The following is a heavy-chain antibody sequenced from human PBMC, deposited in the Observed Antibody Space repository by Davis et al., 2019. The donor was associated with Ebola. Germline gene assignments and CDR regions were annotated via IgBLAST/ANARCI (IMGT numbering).Heavy chain of an antibody. CDR1: GFSLSTTGLG. J-gene: IGHJ4*02. D-gene: IGHD3-3*01. CDR2: VYWDNDK. CDR3: AHRGWRGFDY. Sequence: SGPTLVKPTQTLTLTCSFSGFSLSTTGLGVGWFRQSPGEALEWLAFVYWDNDKRYSPSLKSRLTITKDTSNQVVLTMTNMDPVDTATYYCAHRGWRGFDYWGQGTLVTVSS. V-gene: IGHV2-5*02.